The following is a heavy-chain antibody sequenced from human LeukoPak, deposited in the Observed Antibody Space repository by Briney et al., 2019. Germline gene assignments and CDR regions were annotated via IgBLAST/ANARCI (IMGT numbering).Heavy chain of an antibody. Sequence: SQTLSLTGTVSGGSISSGDYYWSSIRQSPGKGLEWIGYIYYSGSTYYNPSIKSRVTISVDTSKNQFSLKLSSVTAADTAVYYCANYDSSGSKNDAFDIWGQGAMVTVSS. CDR2: IYYSGST. V-gene: IGHV4-30-4*08. D-gene: IGHD3-22*01. CDR3: ANYDSSGSKNDAFDI. J-gene: IGHJ3*02. CDR1: GGSISSGDYY.